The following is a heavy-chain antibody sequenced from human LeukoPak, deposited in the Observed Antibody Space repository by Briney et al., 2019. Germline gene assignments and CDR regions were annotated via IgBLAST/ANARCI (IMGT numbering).Heavy chain of an antibody. CDR2: IKQDGSIQ. D-gene: IGHD3-22*01. V-gene: IGHV3-7*01. CDR1: GFTFSNFW. CDR3: ATSYDSSGCD. Sequence: GGSLRLSCAASGFTFSNFWMSWVRQAPGKGLEWVANIKQDGSIQYYGDSVKGRFTISRDNARNSLYLQMNSLRAEDTALYYCATSYDSSGCDWGQGTLVTVSS. J-gene: IGHJ4*02.